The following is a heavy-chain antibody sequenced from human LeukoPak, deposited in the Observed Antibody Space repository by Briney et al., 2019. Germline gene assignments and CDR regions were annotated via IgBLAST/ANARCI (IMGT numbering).Heavy chain of an antibody. V-gene: IGHV3-30-3*01. CDR2: ISYDGSNK. CDR3: ARDPRLYSSSWQYYYYYNMDV. D-gene: IGHD6-13*01. Sequence: GRSLRLSCAASGFTFSSYALHWVRQAPGKGLEWVAVISYDGSNKYYADSVRGRFTTSRDNSKNTLYLQMNSLRAEDTAVYYCARDPRLYSSSWQYYYYYNMDVWGQGTTVTVSS. CDR1: GFTFSSYA. J-gene: IGHJ6*02.